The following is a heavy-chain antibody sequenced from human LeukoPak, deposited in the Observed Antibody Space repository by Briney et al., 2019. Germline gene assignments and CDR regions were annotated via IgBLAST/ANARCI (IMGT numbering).Heavy chain of an antibody. Sequence: GGSLRLSCAASGFIFSGSAMHWVRQAPGKGLEWVSYISSSSSTIYYADSVKGRFTISRDNAKNSLYLQMNSLRDEDTAVYYCANLYGSGSYYNSGASETAYWGQGTLVTVSS. CDR2: ISSSSSTI. CDR1: GFIFSGSA. J-gene: IGHJ4*02. CDR3: ANLYGSGSYYNSGASETAY. D-gene: IGHD3-10*01. V-gene: IGHV3-48*02.